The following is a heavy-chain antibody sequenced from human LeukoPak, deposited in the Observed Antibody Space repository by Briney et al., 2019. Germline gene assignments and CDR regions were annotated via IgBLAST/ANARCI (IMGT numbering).Heavy chain of an antibody. J-gene: IGHJ4*02. CDR2: IKQDGSDK. V-gene: IGHV3-7*02. Sequence: GGSLRLSCAASGFTFTNYWMTWVRQSPGKGLEWVAYIKQDGSDKYYVDSVEGRFTISRDNAKKSLYLQMNNLRAEDTAVYYCASSFLAGPLDYWGQGTLVTVSS. D-gene: IGHD6-19*01. CDR3: ASSFLAGPLDY. CDR1: GFTFTNYW.